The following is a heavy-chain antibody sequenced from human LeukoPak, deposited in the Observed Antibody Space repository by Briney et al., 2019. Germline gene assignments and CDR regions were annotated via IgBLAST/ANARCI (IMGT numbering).Heavy chain of an antibody. V-gene: IGHV3-9*01. CDR3: AKDPYYDATGAFDI. CDR2: ISWNSGSI. D-gene: IGHD3-22*01. J-gene: IGHJ3*02. Sequence: PGGSLRLSCAASGFTFSSYRMNWVRQAPGKGLGWVLGISWNSGSIGYSDSGKGRFTISRDNAKNSLYLQMNSLRAEDTALYYCAKDPYYDATGAFDIWGQGTMVTVSS. CDR1: GFTFSSYR.